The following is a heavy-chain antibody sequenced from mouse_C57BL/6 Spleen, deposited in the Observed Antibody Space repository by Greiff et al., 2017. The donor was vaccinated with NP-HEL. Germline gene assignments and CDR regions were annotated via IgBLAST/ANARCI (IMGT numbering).Heavy chain of an antibody. D-gene: IGHD2-2*01. V-gene: IGHV2-9-1*01. CDR2: IWTGGGT. CDR1: GFSLTSYA. Sequence: VQGVESGPGLVAPSQSLSITCTVSGFSLTSYAISWVRQPPGKGLEWLGVIWTGGGTNYNSALKSRLSISKDNSKSQVFLKMNSLQTDDTARYYCARMVTTRGYYAMDYWGQGTSVTVSS. CDR3: ARMVTTRGYYAMDY. J-gene: IGHJ4*01.